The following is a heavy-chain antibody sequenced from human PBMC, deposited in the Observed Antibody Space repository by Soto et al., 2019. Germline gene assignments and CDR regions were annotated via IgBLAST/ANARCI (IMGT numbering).Heavy chain of an antibody. CDR2: IVPIFGTA. CDR3: ARDWEYYYDSSGDTPCYYGMDV. Sequence: ASVKVSCKASGGTFSSYAISWVRQAPGQGLEWMGGIVPIFGTANYAQKFQGRVTITADESTSTAYMELSSLRSEDTAVYYCARDWEYYYDSSGDTPCYYGMDVWGQGTTVTVSS. D-gene: IGHD3-22*01. V-gene: IGHV1-69*13. J-gene: IGHJ6*02. CDR1: GGTFSSYA.